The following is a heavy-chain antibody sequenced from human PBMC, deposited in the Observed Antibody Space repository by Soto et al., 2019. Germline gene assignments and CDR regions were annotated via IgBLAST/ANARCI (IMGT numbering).Heavy chain of an antibody. CDR1: EFTFSNYA. D-gene: IGHD1-26*01. CDR3: ARGSPYAGPAFDI. Sequence: GGSLRLSCAASEFTFSNYAMSWVRQAPGKGLEWVSSISDNGGTTYYADSVKGRFTISRDNSKNTLYLQMNSLRAEDTAVYYCARGSPYAGPAFDIWGQGTMVTVSS. CDR2: ISDNGGTT. V-gene: IGHV3-23*01. J-gene: IGHJ3*02.